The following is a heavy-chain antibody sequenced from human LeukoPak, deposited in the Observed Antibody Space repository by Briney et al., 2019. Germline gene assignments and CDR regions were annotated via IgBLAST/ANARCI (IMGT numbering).Heavy chain of an antibody. CDR3: ARLRGCSYGMFDY. V-gene: IGHV4-39*01. Sequence: PSETLSLTCTVSGGSVSSSSYYWGWIRQPPGKGLEWIGSIYYSGSTYYNPSLKSRVTISIDTSKNQFSLKLSSVTAADTAVYYCARLRGCSYGMFDYWGQGTLVTVSS. CDR1: GGSVSSSSYY. D-gene: IGHD5-18*01. CDR2: IYYSGST. J-gene: IGHJ4*02.